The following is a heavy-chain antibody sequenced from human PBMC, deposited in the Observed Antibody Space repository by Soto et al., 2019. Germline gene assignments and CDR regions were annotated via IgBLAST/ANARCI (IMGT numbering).Heavy chain of an antibody. D-gene: IGHD6-6*01. CDR1: GFTFSSYA. J-gene: IGHJ6*02. V-gene: IGHV3-23*01. CDR2: ISGTGDSP. CDR3: AHCIAPRPFYCYGMDV. Sequence: EVQLLESGGGLVQPGRSLRLSCAASGFTFSSYAMSWVRQAPGKGLEWVSAISGTGDSPYYADSVKGRFTISRVNSKNTLYLQMSSLRAEDTAVYYCAHCIAPRPFYCYGMDVWGQGTTVTVSS.